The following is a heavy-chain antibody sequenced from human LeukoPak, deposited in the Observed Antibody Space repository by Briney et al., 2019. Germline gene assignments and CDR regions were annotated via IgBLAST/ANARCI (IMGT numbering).Heavy chain of an antibody. CDR2: MNPNSGNT. V-gene: IGHV1-8*03. CDR3: ARIGAAAGETYFDY. Sequence: ASVKVSCKASGYTFTSYDINWVRQATGQGLEWMGWMNPNSGNTGYAQKFQGRVTITRNTSISTAYMELSSLRSEDTAVYYCARIGAAAGETYFDYWGQGTLVTVSS. D-gene: IGHD6-13*01. CDR1: GYTFTSYD. J-gene: IGHJ4*02.